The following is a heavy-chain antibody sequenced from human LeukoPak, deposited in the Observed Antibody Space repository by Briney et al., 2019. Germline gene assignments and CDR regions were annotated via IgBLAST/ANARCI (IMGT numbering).Heavy chain of an antibody. CDR3: AREYYDILTGYQYDRRFDY. CDR1: GDSVSSNSAA. J-gene: IGHJ4*02. D-gene: IGHD3-9*01. CDR2: TYYRTKWYN. V-gene: IGHV6-1*01. Sequence: SQTLSLTCAISGDSVSSNSAAWNWIRQSPSRGLEWLGRTYYRTKWYNDYAGSVKSRITINPDTSKNQFSLQLNSVTPEDTAVYYCAREYYDILTGYQYDRRFDYWGQGTLVTVSS.